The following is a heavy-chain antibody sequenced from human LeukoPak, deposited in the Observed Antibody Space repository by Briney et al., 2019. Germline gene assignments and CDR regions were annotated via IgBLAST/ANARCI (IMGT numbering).Heavy chain of an antibody. J-gene: IGHJ4*02. CDR1: GYTFTDYY. CDR3: ARVDGYHWAYFDY. V-gene: IGHV1-2*02. CDR2: INPNSGGT. D-gene: IGHD5-24*01. Sequence: ASVKVSCKASGYTFTDYYMHWVRQAPGQGLEWMGSINPNSGGTNYAQKFQGRVTMTRDMSTSTVYMELSSLRSEDTAVYYCARVDGYHWAYFDYWGQGTLVTVSS.